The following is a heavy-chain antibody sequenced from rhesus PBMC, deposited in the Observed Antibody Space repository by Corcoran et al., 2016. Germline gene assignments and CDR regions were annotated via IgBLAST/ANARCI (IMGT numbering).Heavy chain of an antibody. Sequence: QLQLQESGPGLVKPSETLSVTCAVSGGSISSIYWSWIRQAPGKGLEWIGYIYGSGSSTNYNPSLKSRVTLSVDTSKNQLSLKLSSVTTADTAVYYCATGDTAGTVTFFDYWGQGVLVTVSS. CDR2: IYGSGSST. CDR1: GGSISSIY. CDR3: ATGDTAGTVTFFDY. V-gene: IGHV4-169*02. D-gene: IGHD5-42*01. J-gene: IGHJ4*01.